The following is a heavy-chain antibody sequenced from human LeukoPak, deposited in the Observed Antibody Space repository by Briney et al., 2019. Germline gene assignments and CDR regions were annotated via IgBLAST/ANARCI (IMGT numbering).Heavy chain of an antibody. CDR1: GFTFPSSW. CDR3: VRDCSSASLSSGCYYAMDV. Sequence: GGSLRLSCVVSGFTFPSSWMTWVRQAPGKGLEWVANIKQDGSEKYYVDSLKGRFTISRDNAKNSLFLQMNSLRAEDTAVYYCVRDCSSASLSSGCYYAMDVWGKGTTVTVSS. V-gene: IGHV3-7*03. D-gene: IGHD2-2*01. CDR2: IKQDGSEK. J-gene: IGHJ6*04.